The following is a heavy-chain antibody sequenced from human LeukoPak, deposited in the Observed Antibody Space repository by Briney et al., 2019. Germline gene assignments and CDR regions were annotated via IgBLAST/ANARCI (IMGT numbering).Heavy chain of an antibody. CDR3: ARAGGSWLLNYYFDY. V-gene: IGHV3-30*04. D-gene: IGHD1-26*01. J-gene: IGHJ4*02. CDR1: GFTFSSYA. CDR2: ISYDGSNK. Sequence: GGSLRLSCAASGFTFSSYAMHWVRQAPGKGLEWVAVISYDGSNKYYADSVKGRFTISRDNSKNTLYLQMNSLRAEDTAVYYCARAGGSWLLNYYFDYWGQGTLVTVSS.